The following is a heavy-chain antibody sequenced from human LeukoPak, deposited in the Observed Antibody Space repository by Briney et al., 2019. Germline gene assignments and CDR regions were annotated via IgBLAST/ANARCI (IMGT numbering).Heavy chain of an antibody. D-gene: IGHD6-6*01. CDR2: MNPNSGNT. J-gene: IGHJ6*03. CDR1: GYTFTSYD. CDR3: ARAAQFPNYYYYMDV. Sequence: ASVKVSCKASGYTFTSYDINWVRQATGQGLEWMGWMNPNSGNTGYAQKFQGRVTMTEDTSTDTAYMELSSLRSEDTAVYYCARAAQFPNYYYYMDVWGKGTTVTVSS. V-gene: IGHV1-8*02.